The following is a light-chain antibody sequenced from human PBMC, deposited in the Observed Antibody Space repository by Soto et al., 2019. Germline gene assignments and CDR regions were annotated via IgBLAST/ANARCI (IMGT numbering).Light chain of an antibody. Sequence: EIVLAQSPGSLSLSPGERATLCCRASQRVSSGYLAWYQQKPGQAPRLLIYGASSRATGIPDRFSGSGSGTDFTLTVSRLEPEDFAVYYCQQFSSYPLTFGGGTKVDIK. J-gene: IGKJ4*01. CDR1: QRVSSGY. V-gene: IGKV3-20*01. CDR3: QQFSSYPLT. CDR2: GAS.